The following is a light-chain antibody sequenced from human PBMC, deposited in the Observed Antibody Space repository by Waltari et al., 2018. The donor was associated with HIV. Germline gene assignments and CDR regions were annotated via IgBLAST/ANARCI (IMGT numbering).Light chain of an antibody. V-gene: IGLV1-47*02. CDR3: TTWDSSVTAWV. Sequence: QSVLTQPPSASGTPGQRVTISCSGSSSNIGSDFVYWYQQLPGTAPQLLNYSNDQRPSGVPDRFSGSKAGTSASLAISGLRSEDEADYYCTTWDSSVTAWVFGGGTKLTVL. J-gene: IGLJ3*02. CDR1: SSNIGSDF. CDR2: SND.